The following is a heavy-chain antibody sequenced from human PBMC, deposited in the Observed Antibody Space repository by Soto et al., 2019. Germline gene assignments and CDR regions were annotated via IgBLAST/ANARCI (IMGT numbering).Heavy chain of an antibody. CDR1: GFTFNNYA. CDR3: AKAVYYNDGSGYYYFDH. J-gene: IGHJ4*02. V-gene: IGHV3-23*01. CDR2: VSTSGGST. Sequence: SGGSLRLSCEASGFTFNNYAMNWVRQAPGKGPEWISSVSTSGGSTNYADSVTGRFTISRDNSKNTVSLQMNSLRVVDTVVYYCAKAVYYNDGSGYYYFDHWGQGMLVTVSA. D-gene: IGHD3-22*01.